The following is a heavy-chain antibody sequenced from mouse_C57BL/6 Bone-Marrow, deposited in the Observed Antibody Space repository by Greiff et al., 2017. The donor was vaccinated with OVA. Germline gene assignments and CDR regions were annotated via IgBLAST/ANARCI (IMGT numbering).Heavy chain of an antibody. Sequence: EVKLQESGEGLVKPGGSLKLSCAASGFTFSSYAMSWVRQTPEKRLEWVAYISSGGDYIYYADTVKGRFTISRDNARNTLYLQMSSLKSEDTAMYYCTRDGVPWFAYWGQGTLVTVSA. CDR3: TRDGVPWFAY. J-gene: IGHJ3*01. V-gene: IGHV5-9-1*02. CDR1: GFTFSSYA. CDR2: ISSGGDYI. D-gene: IGHD2-3*01.